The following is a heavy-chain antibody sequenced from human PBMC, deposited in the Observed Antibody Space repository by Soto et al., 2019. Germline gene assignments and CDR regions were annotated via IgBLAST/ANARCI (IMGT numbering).Heavy chain of an antibody. D-gene: IGHD3-16*02. V-gene: IGHV4-31*03. CDR2: IYYSGST. J-gene: IGHJ5*02. CDR1: GGSISSGGYY. CDR3: ARASIMITFGGVIVSNWFDP. Sequence: SETLSLTCTVSGGSISSGGYYWSWIRQHPGKGLEWIGYIYYSGSTYYNPSLKSRVTISVDTSKNQFSLKLSSVTAADTAVYYCARASIMITFGGVIVSNWFDPWGQGTLVTVSS.